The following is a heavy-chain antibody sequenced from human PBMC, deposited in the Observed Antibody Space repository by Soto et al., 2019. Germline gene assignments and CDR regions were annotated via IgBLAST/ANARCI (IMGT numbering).Heavy chain of an antibody. CDR3: AGDPSRFGTPTHLTY. CDR1: GYTFTSYD. V-gene: IGHV1-18*01. CDR2: ISAYNGNT. J-gene: IGHJ4*02. D-gene: IGHD1-1*01. Sequence: QVQLVQSGAEVKKPGASVKVSCKASGYTFTSYDISWVRKAPGQGLEWMGWISAYNGNTIYAQNLQGRVTMTADTSTSTAYLEQRSRRSDDTAVYYCAGDPSRFGTPTHLTYWGQGTLLTVSS.